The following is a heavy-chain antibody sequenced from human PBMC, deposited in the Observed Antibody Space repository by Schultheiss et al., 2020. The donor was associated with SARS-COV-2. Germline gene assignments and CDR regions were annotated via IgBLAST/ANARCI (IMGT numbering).Heavy chain of an antibody. Sequence: SQTLSLTCTVSGGSISSGSYYWGWIRQPPGKGLEWIGSIYHSGSTYYNPSLKSRVTISVDTSKNQFSLKLSSVTAADTAVYYCARDGRILWFREVDYWGQGTLVTVSS. CDR1: GGSISSGSYY. J-gene: IGHJ4*02. CDR2: IYHSGST. CDR3: ARDGRILWFREVDY. V-gene: IGHV4-39*07. D-gene: IGHD3-10*01.